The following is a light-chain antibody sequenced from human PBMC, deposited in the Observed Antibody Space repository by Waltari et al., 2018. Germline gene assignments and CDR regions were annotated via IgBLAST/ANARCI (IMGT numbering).Light chain of an antibody. CDR3: SSFAGTNQGA. V-gene: IGLV2-8*01. CDR1: RHHVGGSNY. J-gene: IGLJ2*01. Sequence: QSALTQPPSASGPPGQSVPTSRTGTRHHVGGSNYVSWYQQHPGKAPKRLSHEVTKRPSGVPNRFSGSKSGNTASLTVSGLQAEDEADYFCSSFAGTNQGAFGGGTKLTVL. CDR2: EVT.